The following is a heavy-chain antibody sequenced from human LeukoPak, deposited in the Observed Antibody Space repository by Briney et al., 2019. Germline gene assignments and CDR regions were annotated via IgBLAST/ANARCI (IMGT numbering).Heavy chain of an antibody. J-gene: IGHJ4*02. Sequence: ASVKVSCKASGYTFTSYGISWVRQAPGQGLEWMGWISAYNGNTNYAQKLQGRVIMTTDTSTSTAYMELRSLRSDDTAVYYCARDLQPYYYDSSGYYFLWGQGTLVTVSS. CDR2: ISAYNGNT. CDR3: ARDLQPYYYDSSGYYFL. D-gene: IGHD3-22*01. CDR1: GYTFTSYG. V-gene: IGHV1-18*01.